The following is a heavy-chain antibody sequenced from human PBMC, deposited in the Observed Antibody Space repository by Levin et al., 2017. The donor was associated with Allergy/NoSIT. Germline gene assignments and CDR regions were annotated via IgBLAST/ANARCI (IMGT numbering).Heavy chain of an antibody. D-gene: IGHD6-19*01. J-gene: IGHJ4*02. CDR3: ATLKRQWLDGSVDY. CDR1: GYSFTSYW. CDR2: IDPSDSYT. V-gene: IGHV5-10-1*01. Sequence: KVSCKGSGYSFTSYWISWVRQMPGKGLEWMGRIDPSDSYTNYSPSFQGHVTISADKSISTAYLQWSSLKASDTAMYYCATLKRQWLDGSVDYWGQGTLVTVSS.